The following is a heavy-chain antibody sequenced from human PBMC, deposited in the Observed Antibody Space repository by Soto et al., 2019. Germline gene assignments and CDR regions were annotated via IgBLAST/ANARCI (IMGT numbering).Heavy chain of an antibody. D-gene: IGHD3-10*01. V-gene: IGHV3-53*01. CDR1: GFTVSNNY. CDR2: IYSGGYT. CDR3: ARVAGGGGY. J-gene: IGHJ4*02. Sequence: EVQLVESGGGLIQPGGSLRLSCAVSGFTVSNNYMSWVRQAPGKGLEGVSVIYSGGYTTYGDSVKGRFTISRDNSKNSLLLELSGLRAENPAVGNWARVAGGGGYWGQGTLVTVSS.